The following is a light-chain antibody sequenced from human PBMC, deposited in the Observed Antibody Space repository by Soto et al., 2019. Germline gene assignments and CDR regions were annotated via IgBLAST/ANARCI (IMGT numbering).Light chain of an antibody. V-gene: IGLV2-14*01. CDR1: SSDVGGYGY. Sequence: QSALTQPASVSGSPGQSITISCTGTSSDVGGYGYVSWYQQHPGKAPKLMIYGVNNRPSGVSYRFSDSKSGNTASLTISGLQAEDEADYYCSSYTSSTTYVFGTGTKVTVL. CDR3: SSYTSSTTYV. J-gene: IGLJ1*01. CDR2: GVN.